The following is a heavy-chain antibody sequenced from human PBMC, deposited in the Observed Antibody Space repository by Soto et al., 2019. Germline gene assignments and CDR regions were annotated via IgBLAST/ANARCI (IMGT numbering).Heavy chain of an antibody. CDR1: GYTLTELS. J-gene: IGHJ4*02. D-gene: IGHD5-18*01. CDR3: ATRAYRYGYSDLHY. V-gene: IGHV1-24*01. Sequence: ASVKVSCKVSGYTLTELSMHWVRQAPGKGLEWMGGFDPEDGETIYAQKFQGRVTMTEDTSTDTAYMELSSLRSEDTAVYYCATRAYRYGYSDLHYWGQGTLVTVSS. CDR2: FDPEDGET.